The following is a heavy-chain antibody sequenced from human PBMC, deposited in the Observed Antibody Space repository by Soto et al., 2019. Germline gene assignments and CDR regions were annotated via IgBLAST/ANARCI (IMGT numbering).Heavy chain of an antibody. CDR2: IIPIFGTA. V-gene: IGHV1-69*13. J-gene: IGHJ4*02. CDR3: ARANNMVSEPPYD. CDR1: GGTFSCYA. D-gene: IGHD5-18*01. Sequence: SVKVSCKASGGTFSCYAISWVRQAPGQGLEWMGGIIPIFGTANYAQKFQGRVTITADESTSTAYMELSSLRSEDTAVYYCARANNMVSEPPYDWGQGSLVTVAS.